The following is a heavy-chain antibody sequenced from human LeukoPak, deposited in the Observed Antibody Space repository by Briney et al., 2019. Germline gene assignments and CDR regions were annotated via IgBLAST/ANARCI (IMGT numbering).Heavy chain of an antibody. J-gene: IGHJ6*04. CDR3: ARALLPGGDV. V-gene: IGHV3-53*01. Sequence: GGSLRLSCVASGFTFSNYWMSWVRQAPGKGLEWVSILYRGGNTYYADSVKGRFTISRDDSKNMVYLQMNSLRVEDTSIYYCARALLPGGDVWGKGTTVTISS. D-gene: IGHD4-23*01. CDR1: GFTFSNYW. CDR2: LYRGGNT.